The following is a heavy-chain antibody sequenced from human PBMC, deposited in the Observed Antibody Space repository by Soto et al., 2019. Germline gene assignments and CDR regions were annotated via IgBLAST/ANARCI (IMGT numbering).Heavy chain of an antibody. CDR1: GYTFTTYY. CDR3: ARRAYNYANMDV. Sequence: QVQLVQSGAEVKKPGASVKVSCETSGYTFTTYYMHWVRRAPGQGLEWMGMINPSGGSTIYAQKLRGRVTMTRDTSTRTIYMELSSLRRDDTAMYYCARRAYNYANMDVWGQGTTVTVSS. V-gene: IGHV1-46*01. J-gene: IGHJ6*02. CDR2: INPSGGST. D-gene: IGHD5-18*01.